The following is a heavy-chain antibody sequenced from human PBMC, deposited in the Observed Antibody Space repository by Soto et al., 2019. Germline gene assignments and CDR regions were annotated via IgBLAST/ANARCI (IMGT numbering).Heavy chain of an antibody. D-gene: IGHD3-3*01. CDR1: GFTFRRHS. V-gene: IGHV3-30-3*01. Sequence: LRLSCETSGFTFRRHSMHWFRQAPGKGLEWVAVISSSGGTKYYADSVKGRFTISRDNSKNTLYLQMDSLRTEDTAVYYCAREVVTTEWYFDNWGQGLLVTVSS. J-gene: IGHJ4*02. CDR3: AREVVTTEWYFDN. CDR2: ISSSGGTK.